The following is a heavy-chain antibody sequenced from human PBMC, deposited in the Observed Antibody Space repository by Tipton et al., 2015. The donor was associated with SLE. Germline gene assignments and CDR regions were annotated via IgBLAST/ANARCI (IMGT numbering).Heavy chain of an antibody. CDR1: GFTFSIYA. V-gene: IGHV3-30*04. Sequence: QLVQSGGGVVQPGRSLRLSCAASGFTFSIYAMHWVRQAPGKGLEWVAVISYDGNNRYYADSVKGRFTISRDNSKNTLYLQMNSLRAEDTAVYYCAKDIVATTPIYGMDVWGQGTTVTVSS. CDR2: ISYDGNNR. D-gene: IGHD5-12*01. CDR3: AKDIVATTPIYGMDV. J-gene: IGHJ6*02.